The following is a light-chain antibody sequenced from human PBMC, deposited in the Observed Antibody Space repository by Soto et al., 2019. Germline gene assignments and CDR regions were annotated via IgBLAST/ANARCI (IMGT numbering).Light chain of an antibody. CDR3: QQTYNMSPT. CDR2: SAT. V-gene: IGKV1-39*01. J-gene: IGKJ1*01. CDR1: QSITTY. Sequence: DIQMTQSPSSLSASLGDKVTITCRASQSITTYLNWYQQKVGKAPKVLIYSATTLESGVPSRFSGSASGTEFTLTITSLQPEDFATYYCQQTYNMSPTFGPGTKVDI.